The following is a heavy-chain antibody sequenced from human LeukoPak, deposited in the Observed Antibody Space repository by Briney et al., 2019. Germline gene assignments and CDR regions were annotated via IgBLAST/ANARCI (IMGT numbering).Heavy chain of an antibody. CDR1: GYTFTSYG. J-gene: IGHJ4*02. D-gene: IGHD2-8*01. CDR2: ISAYNGNT. CDR3: ARDGGYCTNGVCFFDY. Sequence: ASVKVSCKASGYTFTSYGISWVRQAPGQGLEWMGWISAYNGNTNYAQKLQGRVTMTTDTSTSTAYMELRSLRSDDTAVYYCARDGGYCTNGVCFFDYWGQGTLVTVSS. V-gene: IGHV1-18*01.